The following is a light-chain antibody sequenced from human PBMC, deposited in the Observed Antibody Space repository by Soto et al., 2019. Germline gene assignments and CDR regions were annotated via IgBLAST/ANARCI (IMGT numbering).Light chain of an antibody. CDR2: DVS. Sequence: QSALTQPASVSGSPGQSITISCTGTSSDVGGYNYVSWYQQHPGKAPKLMIYDVSNRPSGVSNRFSCSKSGNTACLTISGLQAEDEADYYCSSYTSSSTLVFGGGTKLTVL. CDR3: SSYTSSSTLV. CDR1: SSDVGGYNY. V-gene: IGLV2-14*01. J-gene: IGLJ2*01.